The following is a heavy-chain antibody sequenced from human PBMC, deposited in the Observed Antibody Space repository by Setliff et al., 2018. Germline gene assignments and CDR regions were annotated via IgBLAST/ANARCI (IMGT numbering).Heavy chain of an antibody. CDR1: GGSMSSSGYY. Sequence: PSETLSLTCTVSGGSMSSSGYYWAWIRQSPGKGLEWIGSIYYSGSTYYNPSLKRRATISLDTSKNQFSLKLNSVTAADTAVYYCARDPVKQLVNWFDPWGQGTLVTVSS. CDR3: ARDPVKQLVNWFDP. V-gene: IGHV4-39*07. CDR2: IYYSGST. J-gene: IGHJ5*02. D-gene: IGHD3-10*01.